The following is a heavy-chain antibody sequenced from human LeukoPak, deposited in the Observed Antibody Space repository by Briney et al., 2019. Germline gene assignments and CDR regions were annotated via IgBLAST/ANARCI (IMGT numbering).Heavy chain of an antibody. CDR3: ARLGRGTVRAVFRPYYDYMDV. Sequence: ASETLSLTCTVSGGSISSSSYYWGWIRQPPGKGLEWIGSIYYSGSTYYNPSLKSRVTISVDTSKNQFSLKLSSVTAADTAVFYCARLGRGTVRAVFRPYYDYMDVWGKGTTVTVSS. J-gene: IGHJ6*03. V-gene: IGHV4-39*01. CDR2: IYYSGST. CDR1: GGSISSSSYY. D-gene: IGHD3-10*01.